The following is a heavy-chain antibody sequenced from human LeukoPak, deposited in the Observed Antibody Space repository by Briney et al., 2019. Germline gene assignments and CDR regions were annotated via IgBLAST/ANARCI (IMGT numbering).Heavy chain of an antibody. D-gene: IGHD2-15*01. CDR1: GFTFTSHA. CDR2: ISGNGGST. Sequence: GGSLRPSCAASGFTFTSHAMSWVRQAPGKGLEWVSAISGNGGSTYYADSVKGRFTISRDNSKNTLYLQMNSLRAEDTAVYYCAKDSAALRFDPWGQGTLVTVSS. V-gene: IGHV3-23*01. J-gene: IGHJ5*02. CDR3: AKDSAALRFDP.